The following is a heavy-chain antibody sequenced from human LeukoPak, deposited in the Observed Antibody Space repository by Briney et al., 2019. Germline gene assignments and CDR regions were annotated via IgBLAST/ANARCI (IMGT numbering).Heavy chain of an antibody. J-gene: IGHJ4*02. CDR1: GGSVSSGSHY. Sequence: PSQTLSLTCTVSGGSVSSGSHYWSWIRQPPGKGLEWMGYIHYSGSTDYNPSLKSRVTISLDTSKNQFSLRLSSVTPADTAVYYCVRSAAEGGYWGQGTLVTV. CDR2: IHYSGST. CDR3: VRSAAEGGY. V-gene: IGHV4-61*01. D-gene: IGHD6-13*01.